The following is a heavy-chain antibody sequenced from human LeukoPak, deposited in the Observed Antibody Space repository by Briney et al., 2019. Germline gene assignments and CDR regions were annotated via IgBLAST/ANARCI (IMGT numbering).Heavy chain of an antibody. D-gene: IGHD3-10*01. J-gene: IGHJ6*02. CDR1: GGSISSSSYY. CDR2: IYYSGST. CDR3: ARIYGSGSYYGHYYGMDV. V-gene: IGHV4-39*07. Sequence: SETLSLTCTVSGGSISSSSYYWGWIRQPPGKGLEWIGSIYYSGSTYYNPSLKSRVTISVDTSKNQFSLKLSSVTAADTAVYYCARIYGSGSYYGHYYGMDVWGQGTTVTVSS.